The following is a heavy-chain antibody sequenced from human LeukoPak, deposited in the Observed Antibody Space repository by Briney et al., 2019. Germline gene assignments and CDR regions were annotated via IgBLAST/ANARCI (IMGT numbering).Heavy chain of an antibody. CDR1: GGSISNYY. D-gene: IGHD3-3*01. V-gene: IGHV4-59*01. CDR3: ARETYYDFWCGYGGGNWFDP. J-gene: IGHJ5*02. CDR2: IYYSGST. Sequence: SETLSLTCTVSGGSISNYYWSWIRQPPGKGLEWIGYIYYSGSTNYNPSLKSRVTISVDTSKNQFSLKLSSVTAADTAVYYCARETYYDFWCGYGGGNWFDPWGQGTLVTVSS.